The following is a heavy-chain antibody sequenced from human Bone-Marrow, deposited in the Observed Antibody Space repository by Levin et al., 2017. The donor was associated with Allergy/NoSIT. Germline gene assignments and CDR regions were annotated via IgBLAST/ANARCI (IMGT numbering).Heavy chain of an antibody. Sequence: QAGGSLRLSCAASGFTFNTYAMSWVRQAPGKGLEWVSTIGGSGGSTYYADSVKGRFTISRDNSKNMLYLQMSSLRAEDTALYHCAKGVWRAYDYFYHYGLDVWGQGTTVTVSS. CDR2: IGGSGGST. J-gene: IGHJ6*02. CDR3: AKGVWRAYDYFYHYGLDV. D-gene: IGHD5-12*01. V-gene: IGHV3-23*01. CDR1: GFTFNTYA.